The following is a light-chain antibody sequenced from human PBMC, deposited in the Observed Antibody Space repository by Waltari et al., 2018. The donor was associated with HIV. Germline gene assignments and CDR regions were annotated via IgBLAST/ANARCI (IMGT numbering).Light chain of an antibody. J-gene: IGKJ1*01. CDR3: MQTLRIPWT. Sequence: VVMIQSPRYLLVSLGAPASISCAYNESLCHENGFKYLDWYLQRPGRTQQLLIQLATSRAFGVPTRFGGSASDTNFTLTISRVETGDVGLYYCMQTLRIPWTFGQGTRV. CDR2: LAT. V-gene: IGKV2-28*01. CDR1: ESLCHENGFKY.